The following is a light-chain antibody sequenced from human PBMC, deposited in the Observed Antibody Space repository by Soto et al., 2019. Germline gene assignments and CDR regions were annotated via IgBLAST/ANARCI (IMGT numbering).Light chain of an antibody. J-gene: IGKJ1*01. CDR2: HAS. V-gene: IGKV3-15*01. CDR1: QNIYNN. CDR3: QQYGSSPNT. Sequence: EIVMTQSPATLSVSPGERATLSCRADQNIYNNLAWYQQKPGQAPRLLIYHASSRATGIPARFSGSGSGTDFTLTITSLQSEDFAVYYCQQYGSSPNTFGQGTKVEIK.